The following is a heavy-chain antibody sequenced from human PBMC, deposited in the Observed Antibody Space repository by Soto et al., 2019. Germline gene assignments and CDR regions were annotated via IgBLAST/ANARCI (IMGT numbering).Heavy chain of an antibody. CDR1: GYTFTSYG. D-gene: IGHD3-22*01. CDR3: ARIPGSLADSSGFYWYFDL. V-gene: IGHV1-18*01. CDR2: ISAYNGNT. Sequence: ASVKVSCKASGYTFTSYGISWVRQAPGQGLEWIGWISAYNGNTNYAQKLQGRVTMTTDTSTSTAYMELRSLRSDDTAVYFCARIPGSLADSSGFYWYFDLWGRGTLVTVSS. J-gene: IGHJ2*01.